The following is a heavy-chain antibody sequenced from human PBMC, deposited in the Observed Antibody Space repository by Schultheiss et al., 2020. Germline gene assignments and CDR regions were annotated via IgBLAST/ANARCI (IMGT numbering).Heavy chain of an antibody. D-gene: IGHD6-13*01. Sequence: SETLSLTCTVSGGSISSGSYYWSWIRQPAGKGLEWIGRIYTSGSTNYNPSLKSRVTISVDTSKNQFSLKLSSVTAADTAVYYCASPGPYSSSWYVDYWGQGTLVTVSS. CDR1: GGSISSGSYY. J-gene: IGHJ4*02. CDR2: IYTSGST. V-gene: IGHV4-61*02. CDR3: ASPGPYSSSWYVDY.